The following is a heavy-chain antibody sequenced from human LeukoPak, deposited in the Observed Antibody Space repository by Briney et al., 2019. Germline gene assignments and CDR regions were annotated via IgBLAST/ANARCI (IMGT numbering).Heavy chain of an antibody. CDR1: GFTFSSYA. CDR3: ARDPYSGNYGAYYYYYMDV. Sequence: PGGSLRLSCAASGFTFSSYAMSWVREAPGKGLEWVSSITSSSSYIYYADSVKGRFTISRDNAKKSLYLQMDSLRVEDTAEYYCARDPYSGNYGAYYYYYMDVWGKGTTVTVSS. D-gene: IGHD1-26*01. CDR2: ITSSSSYI. V-gene: IGHV3-21*01. J-gene: IGHJ6*03.